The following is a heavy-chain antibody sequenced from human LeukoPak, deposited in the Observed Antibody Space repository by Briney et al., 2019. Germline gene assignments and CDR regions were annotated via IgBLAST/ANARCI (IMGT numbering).Heavy chain of an antibody. CDR3: AREDIVVADKYYFDS. Sequence: GGSLRLSCAASGFTFSSFAMHWVRQAPGKGLEWVADIWYNGSNKYYAESVKGRFTISRDNSKNTLYLQMNSLRAEDTAVYYCAREDIVVADKYYFDSWGQGTLVTVSS. CDR2: IWYNGSNK. D-gene: IGHD6-19*01. V-gene: IGHV3-33*01. CDR1: GFTFSSFA. J-gene: IGHJ4*02.